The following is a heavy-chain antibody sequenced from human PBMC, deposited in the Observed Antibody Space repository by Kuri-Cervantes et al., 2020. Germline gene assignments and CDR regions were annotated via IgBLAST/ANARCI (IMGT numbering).Heavy chain of an antibody. CDR2: IKQDGSEK. CDR3: ARGPNLFRITIFGVPPPHFDY. V-gene: IGHV3-7*01. CDR1: GFTFNSYW. Sequence: ETLSLTCAASGFTFNSYWMSWVRQAPGKGLEWVANIKQDGSEKYYVDSVKGRFTISRDNAKNSLYLQMNSLRAEDTAVYYCARGPNLFRITIFGVPPPHFDYWGQGTLVTVSS. J-gene: IGHJ4*02. D-gene: IGHD3-3*01.